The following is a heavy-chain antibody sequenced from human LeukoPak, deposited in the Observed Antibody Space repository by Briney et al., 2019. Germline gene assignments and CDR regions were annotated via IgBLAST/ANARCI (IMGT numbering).Heavy chain of an antibody. CDR2: ITNIDSTI. V-gene: IGHV3-11*04. J-gene: IGHJ3*02. CDR1: GFTFSDYY. CDR3: ARDGRIDAFDI. Sequence: PGGSLRLSCAASGFTFSDYYMSWIRQAPGKGLEWVSYITNIDSTIYYADSVKGRFTISRDNSKNTLYLQMSSLRAEDAAVYYCARDGRIDAFDIWGQGTMVTVSS. D-gene: IGHD1-26*01.